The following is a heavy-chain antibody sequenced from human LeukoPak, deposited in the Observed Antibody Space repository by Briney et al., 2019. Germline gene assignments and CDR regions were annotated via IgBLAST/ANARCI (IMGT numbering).Heavy chain of an antibody. Sequence: PSETLSLTCAVYGGSFSGYYWSWIRQPPGKGLGWIGEINHSGSTNYNPSLKSRVTISVDTSKNQFSLKLSSVTAADTAVYYCARRGITMVRGVIRSDYYYYMDVWGKGTTVTISS. J-gene: IGHJ6*03. CDR3: ARRGITMVRGVIRSDYYYYMDV. V-gene: IGHV4-34*01. CDR1: GGSFSGYY. D-gene: IGHD3-10*01. CDR2: INHSGST.